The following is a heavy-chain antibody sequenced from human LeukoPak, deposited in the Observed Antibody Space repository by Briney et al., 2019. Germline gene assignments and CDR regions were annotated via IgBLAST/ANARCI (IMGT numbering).Heavy chain of an antibody. CDR2: IYYSGST. D-gene: IGHD1-26*01. Sequence: SQTLSLTCTVSGGSISRGGYYWSWIRQHPGKGLEWIGYIYYSGSTYYNPSLKSRVTISVDKTKNQFSRKLSSVTAADRAVYYCARDRGTEDTNFDYWGQGTLVTVSS. V-gene: IGHV4-31*03. CDR3: ARDRGTEDTNFDY. J-gene: IGHJ4*02. CDR1: GGSISRGGYY.